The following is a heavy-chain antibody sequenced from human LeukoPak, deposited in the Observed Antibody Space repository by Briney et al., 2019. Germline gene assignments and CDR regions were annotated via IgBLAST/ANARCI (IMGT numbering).Heavy chain of an antibody. D-gene: IGHD6-13*01. CDR1: GFTFSSYA. CDR3: AKGSAAADSMESFDI. V-gene: IGHV3-23*01. Sequence: GGSLRLSCAASGFTFSSYAMSWVRQAPGKGLEWVSGITARGGSAYYADSVKGRFTISRDNSKNTLYVQLTSLRVEDAAVYYCAKGSAAADSMESFDIRGQGTMLTVSS. CDR2: ITARGGSA. J-gene: IGHJ3*02.